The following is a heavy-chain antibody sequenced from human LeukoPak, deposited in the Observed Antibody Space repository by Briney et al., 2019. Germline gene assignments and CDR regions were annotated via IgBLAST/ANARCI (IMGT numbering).Heavy chain of an antibody. D-gene: IGHD3-16*01. J-gene: IGHJ6*03. V-gene: IGHV1-2*02. CDR2: INPASGGT. CDR3: ARGGSFWGYYYMDV. CDR1: GYTFTGYY. Sequence: GASVKVSCKASGYTFTGYYIHWVRQAPGQGLEWMGWINPASGGTNYAQKFQGRVTMTRDTSFSAAFIDLSRLNSDDAAVYYCARGGSFWGYYYMDVWGKGTTVTVSS.